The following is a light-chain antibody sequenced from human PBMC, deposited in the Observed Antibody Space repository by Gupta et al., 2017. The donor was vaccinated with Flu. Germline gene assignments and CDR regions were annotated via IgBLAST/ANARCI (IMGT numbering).Light chain of an antibody. Sequence: GDTVTITWRASQSVGTYLNWYQQKPGEVPNLLLYSTSTRQRGVPSRFIGGGSGTVFTLTVSSLLPEDSATYFCQQSYSAPRTFGQGTKV. CDR2: STS. V-gene: IGKV1-39*01. J-gene: IGKJ1*01. CDR1: QSVGTY. CDR3: QQSYSAPRT.